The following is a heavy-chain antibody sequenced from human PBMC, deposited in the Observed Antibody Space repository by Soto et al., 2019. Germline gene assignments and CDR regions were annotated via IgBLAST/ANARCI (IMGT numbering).Heavy chain of an antibody. CDR1: CGSIISCY. D-gene: IGHD6-13*01. CDR3: ARTAAGTRRFDY. Sequence: SETLSLTCTVSCGSIISCYWSWIRQPAGKGLEWIGRIYTSGSTNYNPSLKSRVTISVDTSKNQFSLKLSSVTAADTAVYYCARTAAGTRRFDYWGQGTLVTVSS. V-gene: IGHV4-4*07. CDR2: IYTSGST. J-gene: IGHJ4*02.